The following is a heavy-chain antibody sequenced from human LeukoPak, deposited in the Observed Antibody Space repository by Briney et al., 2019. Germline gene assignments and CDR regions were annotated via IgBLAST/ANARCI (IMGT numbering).Heavy chain of an antibody. CDR2: ISYDGSNK. V-gene: IGHV3-30-3*01. J-gene: IGHJ5*02. CDR1: GFTFSSYA. Sequence: GGSLRLSCAASGFTFSSYAMHWVRQAPGKGLEWVAVISYDGSNKYYADSVKGRFTISRDNAKNSLYLQMDGLRAEDTAVYHCARKLYYYGTSPAGWFGPWGQGTLVTVSS. D-gene: IGHD3-22*01. CDR3: ARKLYYYGTSPAGWFGP.